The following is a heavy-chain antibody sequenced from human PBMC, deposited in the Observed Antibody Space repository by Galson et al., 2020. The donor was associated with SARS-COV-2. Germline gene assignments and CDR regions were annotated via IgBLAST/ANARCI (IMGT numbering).Heavy chain of an antibody. D-gene: IGHD1-26*01. CDR2: IDPHSGNT. CDR1: GFTFSRNG. V-gene: IGHV1-18*04. Sequence: ASVKVSCKASGFTFSRNGISWVRQAPGQGLEWIAWIDPHSGNTDYVQKLQRRLTVTTDTSTTTVYMELRNLRAEDTAFYYCARDPLGREDDPLLDYWGQGTLVTVSS. J-gene: IGHJ4*02. CDR3: ARDPLGREDDPLLDY.